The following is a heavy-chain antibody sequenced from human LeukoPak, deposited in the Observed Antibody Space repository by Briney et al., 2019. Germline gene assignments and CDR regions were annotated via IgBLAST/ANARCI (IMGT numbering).Heavy chain of an antibody. CDR1: GFTFSSYEM. CDR3: ARTVALWVYYFDY. J-gene: IGHJ4*02. D-gene: IGHD2-21*01. V-gene: IGHV4-4*02. Sequence: GSLRLSCAASGFTFSSYEMNWVRQAPGKGLEWIGEIYHSGSTNYNPSLKSRVTISVDKSKNQFSLKLSSVTAADTAVYYCARTVALWVYYFDYWGQGTLVTVSS. CDR2: IYHSGST.